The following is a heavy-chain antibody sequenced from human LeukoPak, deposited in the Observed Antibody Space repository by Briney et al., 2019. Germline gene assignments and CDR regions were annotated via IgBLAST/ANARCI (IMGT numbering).Heavy chain of an antibody. D-gene: IGHD3-10*01. V-gene: IGHV3-23*01. Sequence: GGSLRLSCAASGFTFSSYAMSWVRQAPGKGLEWISAISGSGGSTYYADSVKGRFTISRDNSKNTLYLQMNSLRAEDTAVYYCAKPTDHTLWFGEQNLVSEYFQHWGQGTLVTVSS. CDR2: ISGSGGST. CDR1: GFTFSSYA. J-gene: IGHJ1*01. CDR3: AKPTDHTLWFGEQNLVSEYFQH.